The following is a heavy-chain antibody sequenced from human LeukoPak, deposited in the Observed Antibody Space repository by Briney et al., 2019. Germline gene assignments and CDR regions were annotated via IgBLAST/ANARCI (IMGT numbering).Heavy chain of an antibody. D-gene: IGHD2-2*01. J-gene: IGHJ6*03. CDR1: GGSFSGYY. CDR2: INHSGST. Sequence: SETLSLTCAVYGGSFSGYYWSWIRQPPGKGLEWIGEINHSGSTNYNPSLKSRVTISVDTSKNQFSLKLSSVTAADTAVYYCARRYRVYYYYMDVWGKGTRSPSP. CDR3: ARRYRVYYYYMDV. V-gene: IGHV4-34*01.